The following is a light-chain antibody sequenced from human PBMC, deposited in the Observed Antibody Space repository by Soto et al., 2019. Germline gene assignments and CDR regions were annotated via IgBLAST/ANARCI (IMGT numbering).Light chain of an antibody. CDR3: LLSYSGARV. V-gene: IGLV7-46*01. Sequence: QAVVTQKPSLTVSPGGTVTLTCGSSTGAVTSGHYPYWFQQKPAQAPRTLIYDTTNKHSWTPARFSGSLLGGKAALTLSGAQPEDEADYYCLLSYSGARVFGGGTKVTVL. CDR2: DTT. CDR1: TGAVTSGHY. J-gene: IGLJ2*01.